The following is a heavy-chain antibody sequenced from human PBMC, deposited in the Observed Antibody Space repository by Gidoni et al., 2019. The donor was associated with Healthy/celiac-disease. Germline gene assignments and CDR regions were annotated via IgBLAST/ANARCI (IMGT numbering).Heavy chain of an antibody. J-gene: IGHJ6*02. CDR2: ISSSGSTI. V-gene: IGHV3-11*01. Sequence: QVQLVESGGGLVKPGGSLRLSCAASGFTFCDYYMSWIRQAPGKGLEWVSYISSSGSTIYYADSVKGRFTISRDNAKNSLYLQMNSLRAEDTAVYYCARAPQTARDYYYGMDVWGQGTTVTVSS. CDR3: ARAPQTARDYYYGMDV. D-gene: IGHD5-18*01. CDR1: GFTFCDYY.